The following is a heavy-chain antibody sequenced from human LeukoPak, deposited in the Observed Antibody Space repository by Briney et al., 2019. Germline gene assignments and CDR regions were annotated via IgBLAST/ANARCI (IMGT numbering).Heavy chain of an antibody. D-gene: IGHD3-10*01. CDR2: IYYTGNT. V-gene: IGHV4-39*07. J-gene: IGHJ3*02. Sequence: SETLSLTCSVSGDSITGYYWGWLRQPPGKGLEWIGNIYYTGNTYYNSSLKNRVTISLDTSKNQFSLKVISMTAADTAAYYCTKSDGYGLIRICGRGTMVTVSS. CDR1: GDSITGYY. CDR3: TKSDGYGLIRI.